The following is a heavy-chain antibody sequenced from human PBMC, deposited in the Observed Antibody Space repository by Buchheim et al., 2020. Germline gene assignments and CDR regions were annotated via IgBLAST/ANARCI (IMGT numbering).Heavy chain of an antibody. CDR2: IYHRGST. V-gene: IGHV4-4*02. CDR3: ALHYDFWSGYSYGMDV. J-gene: IGHJ6*02. CDR1: GGSISSSNW. D-gene: IGHD3-3*01. Sequence: QVQLQESGPGLVKPSGTLSLTCAVSGGSISSSNWWSWVRQPPGTGLAWIGEIYHRGSTNYNPSLKSRVTISVDKSKNQFSLKWSSVTAADTAVYYCALHYDFWSGYSYGMDVWGQGTT.